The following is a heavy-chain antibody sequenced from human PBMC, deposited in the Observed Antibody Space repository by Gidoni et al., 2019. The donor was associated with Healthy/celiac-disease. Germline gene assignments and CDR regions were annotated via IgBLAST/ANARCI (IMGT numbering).Heavy chain of an antibody. J-gene: IGHJ4*02. D-gene: IGHD3-22*01. V-gene: IGHV4-59*01. CDR1: GGSISSYY. CDR3: ARDQPNFGYDSSGFDY. CDR2: IYYSGST. Sequence: QVQLQESGPGLVKPSETLSLTCTVSGGSISSYYWSWIRQPPGKGLELIGYIYYSGSTNYNPSLKSRVTISVDTSKNQFSLKLSSVTAADTAVYYCARDQPNFGYDSSGFDYWGQGTLVTVSS.